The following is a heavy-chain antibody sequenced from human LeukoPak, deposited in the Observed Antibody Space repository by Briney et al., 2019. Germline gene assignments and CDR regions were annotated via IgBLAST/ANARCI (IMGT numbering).Heavy chain of an antibody. V-gene: IGHV3-23*01. Sequence: GGSLRLSCAASGFTFSSYAMSRVRQAPGKGLEWVSAISGSGGSTYYADSVKGRFTIPRDNSKNTLYLQMNSLRAEDTAVYHCAKPDSSGWYDGLGYWGQGTLVTVSS. J-gene: IGHJ4*02. D-gene: IGHD6-19*01. CDR1: GFTFSSYA. CDR3: AKPDSSGWYDGLGY. CDR2: ISGSGGST.